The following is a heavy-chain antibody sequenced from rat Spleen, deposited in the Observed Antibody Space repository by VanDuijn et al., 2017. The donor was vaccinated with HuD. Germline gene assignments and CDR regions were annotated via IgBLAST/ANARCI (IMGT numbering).Heavy chain of an antibody. Sequence: QVQLKESGPDLVQPSQTLSLTCTVSGLSLTSNSVSWIRQPPGKGLEWIGVIWGHGGTDYNSAIKSRLSISRDTSKSQVFLKMNSLQTEDTAMYFCARLMYTTDYYYAGFDYWGQGVMVTVSS. J-gene: IGHJ2*01. CDR3: ARLMYTTDYYYAGFDY. CDR2: IWGHGGT. D-gene: IGHD1-6*01. V-gene: IGHV2-47*01. CDR1: GLSLTSNS.